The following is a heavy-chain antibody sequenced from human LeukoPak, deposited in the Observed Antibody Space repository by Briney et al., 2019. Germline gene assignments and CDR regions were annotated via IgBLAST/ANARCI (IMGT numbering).Heavy chain of an antibody. CDR1: GDSVSSHTAG. Sequence: SQTLSLTCDISGDSVSSHTAGWNWIRQSPSRGLEWLGRIYYRSKWYIDYAVSVKSRIIISPDTSKNQFSLQLNSFTPEDMAVYYCASGGLVASRKGYFDYWGQGILVTVSS. J-gene: IGHJ4*02. D-gene: IGHD2-8*02. CDR3: ASGGLVASRKGYFDY. CDR2: IYYRSKWYI. V-gene: IGHV6-1*01.